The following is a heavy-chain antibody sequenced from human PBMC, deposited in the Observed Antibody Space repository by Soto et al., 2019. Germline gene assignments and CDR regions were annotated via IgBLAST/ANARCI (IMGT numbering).Heavy chain of an antibody. J-gene: IGHJ3*02. CDR1: GFTFSSYW. CDR2: IKQDGSEK. V-gene: IGHV3-7*03. D-gene: IGHD5-18*01. Sequence: GGSLRLSCAASGFTFSSYWMSWVRQAPGKGLEWVANIKQDGSEKYYVDSVKGRFTISRDNAKNSLYLQMNSLRAEDTAVYYCARGGKKYSYGYAFDIWGQGTMVTVSS. CDR3: ARGGKKYSYGYAFDI.